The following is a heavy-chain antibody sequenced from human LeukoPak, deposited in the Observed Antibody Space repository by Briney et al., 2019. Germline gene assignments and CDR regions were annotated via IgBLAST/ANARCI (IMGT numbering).Heavy chain of an antibody. J-gene: IGHJ4*02. V-gene: IGHV4-34*01. CDR2: INHNGST. D-gene: IGHD4-11*01. CDR1: GGSFSGYY. Sequence: PSETLSLTCAVYGGSFSGYYWSWIRQPPGKGLEWIGEINHNGSTNYNPSLKSRVTISVDTSKNQFSLKLSSVTAADTAVYYCARAPDYQTFDYWGQGTLVTVSS. CDR3: ARAPDYQTFDY.